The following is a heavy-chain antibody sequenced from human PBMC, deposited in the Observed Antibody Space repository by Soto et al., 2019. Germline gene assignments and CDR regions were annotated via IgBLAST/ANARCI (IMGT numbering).Heavy chain of an antibody. CDR1: GFTFSSYA. J-gene: IGHJ6*02. D-gene: IGHD1-1*01. CDR3: ANILYNPTEVTWYYYRMDV. CDR2: ISGSGGST. V-gene: IGHV3-23*01. Sequence: EVQLLESGGGLVQPGGSLRLSCAASGFTFSSYAMSWVRQAPGKGLEWVSAISGSGGSTYYADSVKGRFTISRDNSKNTRYLQMNSLRAEDTAVYYCANILYNPTEVTWYYYRMDVWGQGTIVTVSS.